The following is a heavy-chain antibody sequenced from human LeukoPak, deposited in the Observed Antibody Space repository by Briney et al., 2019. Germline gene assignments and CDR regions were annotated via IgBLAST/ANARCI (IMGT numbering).Heavy chain of an antibody. CDR2: INAGNGNT. J-gene: IGHJ3*02. V-gene: IGHV1-3*01. D-gene: IGHD6-13*01. CDR3: AREYSSSWYCAFDI. CDR1: GYTFTSYA. Sequence: ASVKVSCKASGYTFTSYAMHWVRQAPGQRLEWMGWINAGNGNTKYSQKFQGRVTITRDTSASTANMELSSLRSEDTAVYYCAREYSSSWYCAFDIWGQGTMVTVSS.